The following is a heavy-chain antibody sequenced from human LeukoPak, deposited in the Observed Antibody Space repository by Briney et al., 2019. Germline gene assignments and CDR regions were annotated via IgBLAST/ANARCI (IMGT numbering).Heavy chain of an antibody. Sequence: GGSLRLSCAASGLTFDDRGMSWVRQAPGKGLEWVSSISSSSSYIYYADSVKGRFTISRDNAKNSLYLQMNSLRADDTAVYYCARPARGYNGIFDYWGQGTLVTVSS. V-gene: IGHV3-21*01. J-gene: IGHJ4*02. CDR2: ISSSSSYI. D-gene: IGHD5-24*01. CDR3: ARPARGYNGIFDY. CDR1: GLTFDDRG.